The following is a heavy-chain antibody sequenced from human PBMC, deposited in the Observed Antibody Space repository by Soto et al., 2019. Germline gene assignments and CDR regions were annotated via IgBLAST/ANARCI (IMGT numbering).Heavy chain of an antibody. J-gene: IGHJ4*02. V-gene: IGHV3-30*18. D-gene: IGHD3-22*01. CDR2: ISYDGTTQ. CDR1: GVTFSYYC. Sequence: GGSLRLSCAASGVTFSYYCMHWVRQAPGKGPEWLAVISYDGTTQHYADPVKGRFTISRDNFKNTLHLQINSLRGEDTAVYYCAKSEDHSSAYVGYFDYWRQGTMVTVPS. CDR3: AKSEDHSSAYVGYFDY.